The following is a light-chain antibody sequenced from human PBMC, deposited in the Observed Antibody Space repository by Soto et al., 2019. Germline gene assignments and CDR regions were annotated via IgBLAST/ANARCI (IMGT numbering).Light chain of an antibody. V-gene: IGKV1-8*01. CDR1: QGISSY. Sequence: AIRMTQSPSSLSASTGDRVTITCRASQGISSYLAWYQQKPGKAPKLLIYAASSLQSGVPSRFSGSRSGTDFTLTISSLQPEDFATYYCQQTNSFPPTFGGGTKVDIK. CDR3: QQTNSFPPT. CDR2: AAS. J-gene: IGKJ4*01.